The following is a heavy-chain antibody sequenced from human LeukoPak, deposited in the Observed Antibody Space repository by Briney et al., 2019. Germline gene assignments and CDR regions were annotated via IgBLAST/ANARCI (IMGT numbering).Heavy chain of an antibody. CDR2: ISPNNGDT. CDR1: GHTFGNYY. Sequence: ASVKVSCKASGHTFGNYYLHWVRQAPGQGPEWMGWISPNNGDTNYAQKFQGRVTLTWDTSFNTAYMDLSRLTSDDTAIYYCARENYGGDFEYWGQGALVTVSS. CDR3: ARENYGGDFEY. J-gene: IGHJ4*02. D-gene: IGHD4-23*01. V-gene: IGHV1-2*02.